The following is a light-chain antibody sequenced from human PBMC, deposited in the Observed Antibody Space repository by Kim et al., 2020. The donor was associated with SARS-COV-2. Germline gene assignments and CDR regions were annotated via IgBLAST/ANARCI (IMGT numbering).Light chain of an antibody. V-gene: IGLV7-43*01. CDR1: NGAVTSGYY. CDR3: LLYYGGAVV. CDR2: RTS. Sequence: PEGTVTLTCASSNGAVTSGYYPNWFQQKPGQAPRALIYRTSNKRSWTPARFSGALLGGKAALTLSGVQPEDEAEYYCLLYYGGAVVFGGGTQLTVL. J-gene: IGLJ2*01.